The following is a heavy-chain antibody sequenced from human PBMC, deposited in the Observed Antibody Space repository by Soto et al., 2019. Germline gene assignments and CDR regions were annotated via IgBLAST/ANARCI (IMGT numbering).Heavy chain of an antibody. CDR1: GFSVSTSGVG. V-gene: IGHV2-5*02. CDR3: AHKGGRGAGMDV. Sequence: QITLKESGPTLVKPTQTLTLTCTFSGFSVSTSGVGVAWIRQPPGQALEWLALIYWDDYKRYSPFLQSRVTITKDTSKNQVVLTMTNMDPVDTATYYCAHKGGRGAGMDVWGQGTTVTVSS. D-gene: IGHD2-15*01. J-gene: IGHJ6*02. CDR2: IYWDDYK.